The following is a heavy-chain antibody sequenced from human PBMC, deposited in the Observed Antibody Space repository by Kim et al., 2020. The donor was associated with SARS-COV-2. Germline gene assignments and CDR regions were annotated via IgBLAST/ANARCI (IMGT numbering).Heavy chain of an antibody. J-gene: IGHJ4*02. V-gene: IGHV3-73*01. CDR1: GFIFSGST. CDR3: ATYIVYFFNY. D-gene: IGHD2-15*01. CDR2: IRSKPKNYAT. Sequence: GGSLRLSCAASGFIFSGSTPHGVRQASGKGLDWVGRIRSKPKNYATEYAVSVKGRFTVSRDDSKNTAFLQLNGLKTEDTAVYYCATYIVYFFNYWGQGIL.